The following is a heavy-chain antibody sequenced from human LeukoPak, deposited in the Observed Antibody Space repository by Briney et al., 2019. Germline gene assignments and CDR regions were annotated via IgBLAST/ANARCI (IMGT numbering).Heavy chain of an antibody. CDR1: GFTFSSYS. Sequence: PGGSLRLSCAASGFTFSSYSLNWVRQAPGKGLEWVPSISSSSSYIYYADSVKGRFTISRDNAKNSLYLQMNSLRAEDTAVCYCARDKGITGRADYWGQGTLVTVSS. J-gene: IGHJ4*02. CDR3: ARDKGITGRADY. V-gene: IGHV3-21*01. CDR2: ISSSSSYI. D-gene: IGHD1-20*01.